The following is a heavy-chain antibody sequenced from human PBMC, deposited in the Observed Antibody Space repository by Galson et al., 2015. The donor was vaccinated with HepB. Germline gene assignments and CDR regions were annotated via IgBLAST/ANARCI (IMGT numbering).Heavy chain of an antibody. V-gene: IGHV2-70*04. CDR2: IDWDDAK. CDR3: ARIREFGTHAFDV. D-gene: IGHD3-10*01. J-gene: IGHJ3*01. CDR1: GFSLSTDEAR. Sequence: PALVKPTQTLTLTCTFSGFSLSTDEARVHWIRQPPGRALEWLARIDWDDAKFYSSSLKTRLTISKDTSKNQVVLKMTNMDPVDTGTYYCARIREFGTHAFDVWGQGTMVTVSS.